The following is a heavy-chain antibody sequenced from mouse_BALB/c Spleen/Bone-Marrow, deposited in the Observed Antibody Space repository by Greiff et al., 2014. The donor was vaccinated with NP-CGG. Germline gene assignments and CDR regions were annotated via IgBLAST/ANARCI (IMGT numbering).Heavy chain of an antibody. Sequence: VQLKESGGGLVQPGGSLKLSCAASGFAFSRYWMRWVRQAPGKGLEWIGEINPDSSTINYTPSLKDKFIISRDNAKNTLYLQMSKVRSEDTSLYYCAREGSYWGQGTSVTVSS. V-gene: IGHV4-1*02. CDR3: AREGSY. J-gene: IGHJ4*01. CDR2: INPDSSTI. CDR1: GFAFSRYW.